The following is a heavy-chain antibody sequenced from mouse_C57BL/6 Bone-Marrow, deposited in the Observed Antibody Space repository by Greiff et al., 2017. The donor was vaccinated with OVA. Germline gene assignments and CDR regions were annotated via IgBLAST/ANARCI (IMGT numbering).Heavy chain of an antibody. CDR1: GFTFSDYG. V-gene: IGHV5-17*01. Sequence: EVQRVESGGGLVKPGGSLKLSCAASGFTFSDYGMHWVRQAPEKGLEWVAYISSGSSTIYYADTVKGRFTISRDNAKNTLFLQMTSLGSEDTAMYYCASLYYYGSSYVWFAYWGQGTLVTVSA. D-gene: IGHD1-1*01. CDR2: ISSGSSTI. CDR3: ASLYYYGSSYVWFAY. J-gene: IGHJ3*01.